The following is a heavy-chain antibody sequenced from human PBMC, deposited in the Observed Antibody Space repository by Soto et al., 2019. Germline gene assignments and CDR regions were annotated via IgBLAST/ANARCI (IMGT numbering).Heavy chain of an antibody. Sequence: KGSGYSFTSYWISWVRQMPGRGLEWMGRIDPSDSYTNYSPSFQGHVTISADKSISTAYLQWSSLKASDTAMYYCARDIAAAATPYYYYGMDVWGQGTTVTVSS. D-gene: IGHD6-13*01. J-gene: IGHJ6*02. CDR1: GYSFTSYW. V-gene: IGHV5-10-1*01. CDR3: ARDIAAAATPYYYYGMDV. CDR2: IDPSDSYT.